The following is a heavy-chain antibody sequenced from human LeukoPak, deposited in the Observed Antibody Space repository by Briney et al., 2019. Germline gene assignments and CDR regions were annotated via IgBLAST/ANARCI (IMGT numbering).Heavy chain of an antibody. CDR2: ISSSSSTI. CDR3: ARLPYDILTGYSDY. V-gene: IGHV3-48*04. CDR1: GFTFSSYS. D-gene: IGHD3-9*01. Sequence: GGSLRLSCAASGFTFSSYSMNWVRQAPGKGLEWVSYISSSSSTIYYADSVKGRFTISRDNAKNTLYLQMNSLRAEDTAVYYCARLPYDILTGYSDYWGQGTLVTVSS. J-gene: IGHJ4*02.